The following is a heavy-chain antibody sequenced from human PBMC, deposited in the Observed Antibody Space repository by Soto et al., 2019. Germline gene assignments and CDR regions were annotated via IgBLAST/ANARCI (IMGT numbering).Heavy chain of an antibody. J-gene: IGHJ5*02. Sequence: SETLSLTCTVSVASISSGGYYWSWIRQHPGEGLEWIGYIYYSGSTSYNPSLKSRVTISVDTSKNQFSLKLSSVTDADTAVYYCARESKYDTSGYPPWFAPWGQGTLVPVSS. CDR2: IYYSGST. D-gene: IGHD3-22*01. CDR1: VASISSGGYY. CDR3: ARESKYDTSGYPPWFAP. V-gene: IGHV4-31*03.